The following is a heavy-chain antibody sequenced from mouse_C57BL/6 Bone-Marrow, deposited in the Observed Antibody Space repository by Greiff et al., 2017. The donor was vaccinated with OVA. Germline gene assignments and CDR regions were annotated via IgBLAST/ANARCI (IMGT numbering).Heavy chain of an antibody. CDR1: GYTFTDHT. Sequence: VKLVESDAELVKPGASVKMSCKVSGYTFTDHTIHWMKQRPEQGLEWIGYIYPRDGSTKYNEKFKGKATLTADKSSSTAYMQLNSLTSEDSAVYFCARSGGLRPYYYAMDYWGQGTSVTVSS. D-gene: IGHD2-4*01. CDR3: ARSGGLRPYYYAMDY. V-gene: IGHV1-78*01. CDR2: IYPRDGST. J-gene: IGHJ4*01.